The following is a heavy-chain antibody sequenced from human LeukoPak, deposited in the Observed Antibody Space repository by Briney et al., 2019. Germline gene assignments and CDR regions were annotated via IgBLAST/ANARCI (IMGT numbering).Heavy chain of an antibody. V-gene: IGHV1-2*02. J-gene: IGHJ4*02. CDR2: INPNSGGT. D-gene: IGHD6-13*01. Sequence: ASVKVSCKASGYTFTGYYMHWVRQAPGQGLEWMGWINPNSGGTNYAQKFQGRVTMTRDTSISTAYMELSRLRSDDTAVYYCATLNSSSWFDLMRYWGQGTLVTVSS. CDR3: ATLNSSSWFDLMRY. CDR1: GYTFTGYY.